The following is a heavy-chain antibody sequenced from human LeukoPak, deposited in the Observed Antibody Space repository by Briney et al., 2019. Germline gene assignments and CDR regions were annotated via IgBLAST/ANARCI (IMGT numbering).Heavy chain of an antibody. CDR2: IYTSGST. CDR1: GGSISSGSYY. CDR3: ARRRTYCSGGSCYDGLDY. D-gene: IGHD2-15*01. Sequence: TLSLTCTVSGGSISSGSYYWSWIRQPAGRGLEWIGRIYTSGSTNYNPSLKSRVTISVDTSKNQFSLKLSSVTAADTAVYYCARRRTYCSGGSCYDGLDYWGQGTLVTVSS. V-gene: IGHV4-61*02. J-gene: IGHJ4*02.